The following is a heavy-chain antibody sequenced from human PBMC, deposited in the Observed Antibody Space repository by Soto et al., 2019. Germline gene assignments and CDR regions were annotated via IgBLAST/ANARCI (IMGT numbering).Heavy chain of an antibody. CDR3: ARDRSRHDFWSGSTANAINNWFDP. CDR1: GFTFSDYY. V-gene: IGHV3-11*01. CDR2: ISSSGSTI. D-gene: IGHD3-3*01. Sequence: QVQLVESGGGLVKPGGSLRLSCAASGFTFSDYYMSWIRQAPGKGLEWVSYISSSGSTIYYADSVKGRFTISRDNAKNSLYLQMNSLRAEDTAVYYCARDRSRHDFWSGSTANAINNWFDPWGQGTLVTVSS. J-gene: IGHJ5*02.